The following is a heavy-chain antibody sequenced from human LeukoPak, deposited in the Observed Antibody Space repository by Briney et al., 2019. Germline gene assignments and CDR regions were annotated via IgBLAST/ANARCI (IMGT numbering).Heavy chain of an antibody. CDR2: IYVDGST. V-gene: IGHV3-53*01. CDR1: GFIVSSHF. CDR3: ARSSSGWHDY. D-gene: IGHD6-19*01. Sequence: GGSLRLSCAASGFIVSSHFMSWVRQAPGKGLEGVSVIYVDGSTYYADTVKGRFTISRDNSKNTLFLQMNSLRADDTAVYYCARSSSGWHDYWGQGTLVTVTS. J-gene: IGHJ4*02.